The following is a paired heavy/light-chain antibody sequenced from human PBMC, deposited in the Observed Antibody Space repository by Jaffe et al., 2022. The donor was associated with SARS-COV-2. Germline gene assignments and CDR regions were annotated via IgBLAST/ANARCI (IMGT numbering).Light chain of an antibody. Sequence: EIVMTQSPATLSVSPGERATLSCRASPSVSSNLAWYQQKPGQAPRLLIYDASTRATGIPARFSGSGSGTEFTLTISSLQSEDFAVYYCQQYNNWPPLTFGGGTKVEIK. CDR2: DAS. CDR3: QQYNNWPPLT. V-gene: IGKV3-15*01. J-gene: IGKJ4*01. CDR1: PSVSSN.
Heavy chain of an antibody. D-gene: IGHD4-17*01. Sequence: QVQLVESGGGLVKTGGSLRLSCAASGFTFSDYYMTWIRQAPGMGLEWVSYISGGGGTIYYADSVKGRFTISRNNAKNSLYLEMTSLRAEDTAVYYCARGYGGKYGGRQNNWFGPWGQGTLVTVSS. J-gene: IGHJ5*02. CDR2: ISGGGGTI. CDR1: GFTFSDYY. CDR3: ARGYGGKYGGRQNNWFGP. V-gene: IGHV3-11*01.